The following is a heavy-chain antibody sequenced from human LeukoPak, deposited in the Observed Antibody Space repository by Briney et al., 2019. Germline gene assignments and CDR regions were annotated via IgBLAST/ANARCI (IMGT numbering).Heavy chain of an antibody. V-gene: IGHV1-24*01. Sequence: ASVKVSCKVSGHTFTELSLHWVRQAPGKGLEWMGGLDPEAGEMIYSQKFQGRVTMTEDTSTDIAYMEMSSLRSEDTAVYYCATGRTWWDLLNYWGQGTLVTVSS. J-gene: IGHJ4*02. CDR2: LDPEAGEM. CDR1: GHTFTELS. CDR3: ATGRTWWDLLNY. D-gene: IGHD1-26*01.